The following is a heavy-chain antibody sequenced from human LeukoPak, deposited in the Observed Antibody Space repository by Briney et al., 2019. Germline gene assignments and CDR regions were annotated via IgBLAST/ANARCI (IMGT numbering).Heavy chain of an antibody. CDR1: GDSMNSSNW. CDR2: IYHSGNT. CDR3: ARGDYGDYYLDY. D-gene: IGHD4-17*01. J-gene: IGHJ4*02. V-gene: IGHV4-4*02. Sequence: PSETLSLTCTVSGDSMNSSNWWNWVRQPPGKGLEWIGEIYHSGNTNYSPSLKSRVTISLDKSKNHFSLQLTSVTAADTAVYYCARGDYGDYYLDYWGQGTLVTVSS.